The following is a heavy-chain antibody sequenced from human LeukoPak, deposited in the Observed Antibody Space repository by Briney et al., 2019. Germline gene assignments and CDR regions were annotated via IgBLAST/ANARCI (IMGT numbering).Heavy chain of an antibody. Sequence: SETLSLTCTVSGYSISSGYYWGWIRQPPGKWLEWIGSIYHSGSTYYNPSLKSRVTISVDTSKNQSSLKLSSVTAADTAVYYCARVGITIFGVDWYYFDYWGQGTLVTVSS. CDR1: GYSISSGYY. V-gene: IGHV4-38-2*02. D-gene: IGHD3-3*01. CDR3: ARVGITIFGVDWYYFDY. J-gene: IGHJ4*02. CDR2: IYHSGST.